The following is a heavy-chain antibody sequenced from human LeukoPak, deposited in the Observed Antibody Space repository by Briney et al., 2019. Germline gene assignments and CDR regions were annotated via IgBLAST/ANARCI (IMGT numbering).Heavy chain of an antibody. D-gene: IGHD6-13*01. J-gene: IGHJ5*02. Sequence: SETLSLTCAVYGGSFSGYYWSWIRQPPGKGLEWIGEINHSGSTNYNPSLKSRVTISVDTSKNQFSLKLSSVTAADTAVYYCARRSIAAAGRREENWFDPWGQGTLVTVSS. CDR3: ARRSIAAAGRREENWFDP. V-gene: IGHV4-34*01. CDR2: INHSGST. CDR1: GGSFSGYY.